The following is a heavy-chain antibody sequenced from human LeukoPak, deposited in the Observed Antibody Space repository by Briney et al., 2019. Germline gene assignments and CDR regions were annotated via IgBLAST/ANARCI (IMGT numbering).Heavy chain of an antibody. CDR3: ARARSEGNWFDP. Sequence: SETLSLTRTVSGGSISSYYWSWIRQPPGKGLEWIGYIYYSGSTNYNPSLKSRVTISVDTSKNQFSLKLSSVTAADTAVYYCARARSEGNWFDPWGQGTLVTVSS. J-gene: IGHJ5*02. CDR1: GGSISSYY. CDR2: IYYSGST. V-gene: IGHV4-59*01.